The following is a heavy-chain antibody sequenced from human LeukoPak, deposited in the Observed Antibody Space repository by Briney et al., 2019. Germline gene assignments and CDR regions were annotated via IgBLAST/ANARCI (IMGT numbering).Heavy chain of an antibody. CDR2: ISGGGGST. Sequence: GGSLRLSCVASGLTFSAYGMSWIRQSPDKGLEWVSAISGGGGSTYYADSAQGRFTISRDNSKNTLYLQMNSLRAEDTAAYYCAKDHASGWNLDFDFDPWGQGTLVAVSS. CDR3: AKDHASGWNLDFDFDP. J-gene: IGHJ5*02. CDR1: GLTFSAYG. D-gene: IGHD6-19*01. V-gene: IGHV3-23*01.